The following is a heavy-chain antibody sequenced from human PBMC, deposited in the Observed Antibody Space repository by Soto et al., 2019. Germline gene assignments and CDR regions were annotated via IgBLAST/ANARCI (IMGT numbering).Heavy chain of an antibody. CDR2: INPNSGGT. J-gene: IGHJ5*02. CDR1: GYTFTGYY. V-gene: IGHV1-2*04. CDR3: ARQLRETTQNWFDP. Sequence: GASVKVSCKASGYTFTGYYMHWVRQAPGQGLEWMGWINPNSGGTNYAQKFQGWVTMTRDTSTSTAYMELSRLRSDDTAVYYCARQLRETTQNWFDPWGQGTLVTVSS. D-gene: IGHD4-17*01.